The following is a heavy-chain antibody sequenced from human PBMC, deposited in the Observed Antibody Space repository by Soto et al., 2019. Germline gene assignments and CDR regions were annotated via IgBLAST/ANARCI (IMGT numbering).Heavy chain of an antibody. CDR3: ARGGYCSSTSCYGYYYGMDV. Sequence: GGSLRLSCAASGFTFSSYAMSWVRQAPGKGLEWVSAIGTAGDTYYPGSVKGRFTISRENAKNSLYLQMNSLRAEDTAVYYCARGGYCSSTSCYGYYYGMDVWGQGTTVTVSS. V-gene: IGHV3-13*01. CDR1: GFTFSSYA. J-gene: IGHJ6*02. CDR2: IGTAGDT. D-gene: IGHD2-2*01.